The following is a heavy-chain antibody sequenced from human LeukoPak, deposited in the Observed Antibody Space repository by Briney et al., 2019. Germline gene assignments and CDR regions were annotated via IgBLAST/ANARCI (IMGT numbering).Heavy chain of an antibody. J-gene: IGHJ4*02. CDR2: IYYSGST. CDR1: GGSISSYS. CDR3: ASSTVVVAATPFDY. D-gene: IGHD2-15*01. Sequence: SETLSLTCTVSGGSISSYSCSWIRQSPGKGLEWIGYIYYSGSTNYNPSLKSRVTISVDTSKNQFSLKLSSVTAADTAVYYCASSTVVVAATPFDYWGQGTLVTVSS. V-gene: IGHV4-59*01.